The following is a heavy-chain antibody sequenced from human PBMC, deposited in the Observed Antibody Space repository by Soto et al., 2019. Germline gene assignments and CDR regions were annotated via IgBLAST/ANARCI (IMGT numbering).Heavy chain of an antibody. CDR3: ARAGGVVTALYYYYYGMDV. CDR2: IYYSGST. Sequence: QLQLQESGPGLVKPSETLSLTCTVSGGSISSSSYYWGWIRQPPGKGLEWIGSIYYSGSTYYNPSLKSRVTISVDTSKNQFSLKLSSVTAADTAVYYCARAGGVVTALYYYYYGMDVWGQGTTVTVSS. D-gene: IGHD2-21*02. J-gene: IGHJ6*02. V-gene: IGHV4-39*01. CDR1: GGSISSSSYY.